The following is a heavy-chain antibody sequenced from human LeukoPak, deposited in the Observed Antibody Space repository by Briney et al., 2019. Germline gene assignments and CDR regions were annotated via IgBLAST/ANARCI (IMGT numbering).Heavy chain of an antibody. CDR2: IATRIDYI. J-gene: IGHJ3*02. Sequence: GGLVTPGGSLRLSCAASGFTFSTYSMNWVRQAPGKGLEGVSSIATRIDYIYYAGSLKGRFTISRDNAKNSLYLHMNSLRPDDTAVYYCARGRSITILRGVAISDGFDIWGQGTKVTVS. D-gene: IGHD3-10*01. CDR1: GFTFSTYS. V-gene: IGHV3-21*06. CDR3: ARGRSITILRGVAISDGFDI.